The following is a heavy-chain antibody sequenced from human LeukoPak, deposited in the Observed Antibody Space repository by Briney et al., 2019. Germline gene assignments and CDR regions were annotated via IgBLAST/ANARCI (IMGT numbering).Heavy chain of an antibody. V-gene: IGHV4-59*01. Sequence: KTSETLSLTCTVSGGSISSYYWSWIRQPPGKGLEWIGYIYYSGSTNYNPSLKSRVTISVDTSKNQFSLKLSSVTAADTAVYYCARGVVGATRGRAFDIWGQGTMVTVSS. CDR1: GGSISSYY. D-gene: IGHD1-26*01. J-gene: IGHJ3*02. CDR3: ARGVVGATRGRAFDI. CDR2: IYYSGST.